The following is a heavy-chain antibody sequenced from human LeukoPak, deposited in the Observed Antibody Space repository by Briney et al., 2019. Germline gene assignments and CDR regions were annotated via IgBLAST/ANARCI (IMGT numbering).Heavy chain of an antibody. V-gene: IGHV4-31*03. Sequence: SETLSLTCTVSGGSISSGGYYWRWIRQHPGKGLEWIGYIYYSGSTYYNPSLKSRVTISVDTSKNQFSLKLSSVTAADTAVYYCARDLFGDYGNWGQGTLVTVSS. CDR2: IYYSGST. D-gene: IGHD4-17*01. CDR1: GGSISSGGYY. CDR3: ARDLFGDYGN. J-gene: IGHJ4*02.